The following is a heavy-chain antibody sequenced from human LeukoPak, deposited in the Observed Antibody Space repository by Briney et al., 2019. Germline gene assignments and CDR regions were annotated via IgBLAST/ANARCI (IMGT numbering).Heavy chain of an antibody. V-gene: IGHV3-7*03. D-gene: IGHD3-16*01. J-gene: IGHJ6*02. Sequence: PGGSLRLSCAASGFTFSSYWMNWARQGPEKGLEWVASINHNGNVNYYVVSVKGRFTISRDNAKNSLYLQMSNLRAEDTAVYFCARGGGLDVWGQGATVTVSS. CDR1: GFTFSSYW. CDR3: ARGGGLDV. CDR2: INHNGNVN.